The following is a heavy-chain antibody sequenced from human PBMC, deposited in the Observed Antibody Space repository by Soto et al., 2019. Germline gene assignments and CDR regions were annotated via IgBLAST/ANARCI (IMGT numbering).Heavy chain of an antibody. CDR1: GFTFSGYV. CDR2: ISGSGDRT. CDR3: AKSGDIAGIDS. J-gene: IGHJ5*01. Sequence: EVQLLESGGGLLQPGGSLRLSCAASGFTFSGYVMTWVRQAPGEGLEWVSGISGSGDRTYYADSVKGRFTISRDNSKNTVYLQMNTLRAVDTAVYYCAKSGDIAGIDSWGQGPLVTVSS. D-gene: IGHD6-13*01. V-gene: IGHV3-23*01.